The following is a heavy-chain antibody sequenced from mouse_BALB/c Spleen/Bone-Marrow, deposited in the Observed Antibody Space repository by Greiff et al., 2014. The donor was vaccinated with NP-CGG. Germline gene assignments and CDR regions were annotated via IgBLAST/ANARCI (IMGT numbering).Heavy chain of an antibody. Sequence: DVKLVESGGGLVQPGGSLRLSCTTSGFTFTDYYMSWVRQPPEKALEWLAFIRNKAYGYATEYSASGRGRFTISRDNSQSILYLQMNALRAEDSGTYYCARFAMDYWGQGTSVTVSS. CDR1: GFTFTDYY. V-gene: IGHV7-3*02. J-gene: IGHJ4*01. CDR3: ARFAMDY. CDR2: IRNKAYGYAT.